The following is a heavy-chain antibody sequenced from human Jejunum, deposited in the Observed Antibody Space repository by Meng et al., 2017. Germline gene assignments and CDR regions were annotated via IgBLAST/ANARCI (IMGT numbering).Heavy chain of an antibody. V-gene: IGHV4-30-2*01. Sequence: QLQLQESGSGLVKPSQTLSLTCVVSGGAMSSSYYSWGWIRQPPGKGLEWIGYIFNSGSTHFNPSLKSRVTISMDSSKNQFSLNLTSLTATDTAVYYCARHDERAFTVTAFESWGQGVLVTVSS. CDR3: ARHDERAFTVTAFES. J-gene: IGHJ4*02. CDR1: GGAMSSSYYS. D-gene: IGHD2-21*02. CDR2: IFNSGST.